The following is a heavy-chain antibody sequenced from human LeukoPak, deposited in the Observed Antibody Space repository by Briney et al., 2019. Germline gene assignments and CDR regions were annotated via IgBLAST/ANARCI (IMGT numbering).Heavy chain of an antibody. CDR2: ISWNSGSI. V-gene: IGHV3-9*01. D-gene: IGHD3-3*01. Sequence: PGGSLRLSCAASGFTFDDYAMHWVRQAPGKGLEWVSGISWNSGSIGYADSVKGRFTISRDNAKNSLYLQMNSLRAEDTALYYCAKALRITIFGVVIDHYYYYGMDVWGQGTTVTVSS. CDR1: GFTFDDYA. CDR3: AKALRITIFGVVIDHYYYYGMDV. J-gene: IGHJ6*02.